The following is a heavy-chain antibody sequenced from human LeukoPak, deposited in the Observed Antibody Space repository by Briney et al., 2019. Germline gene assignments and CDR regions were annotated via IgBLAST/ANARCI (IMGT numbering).Heavy chain of an antibody. V-gene: IGHV5-51*01. D-gene: IGHD6-19*01. CDR1: GYSFNNYL. J-gene: IGHJ4*02. CDR3: ARYSSGWPYFDY. Sequence: GEVLKISCKGSGYSFNNYLNGLVRPMPGKGLELMAINYPGGSDTRYSPSFQGQVTISADKSISTAYLQWSSLKASDTAMYYCARYSSGWPYFDYGGQGTLVTVSS. CDR2: NYPGGSDT.